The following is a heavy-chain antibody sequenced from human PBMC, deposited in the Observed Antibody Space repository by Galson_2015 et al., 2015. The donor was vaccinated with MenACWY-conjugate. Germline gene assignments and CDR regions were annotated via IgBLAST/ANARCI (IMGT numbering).Heavy chain of an antibody. CDR2: IDPVDSNT. V-gene: IGHV5-51*01. J-gene: IGHJ6*02. D-gene: IGHD1-26*01. CDR1: GYSFTNYW. Sequence: QSGAEVKKPGESLKISCKGTGYSFTNYWIAWVRQMPGKGLEWMGLIDPVDSNTRYSPSFQGQVTISADKSISTAYLQWTSLRASDTAMYYCARHPPGGRGMDVWGQGTTVTVPS. CDR3: ARHPPGGRGMDV.